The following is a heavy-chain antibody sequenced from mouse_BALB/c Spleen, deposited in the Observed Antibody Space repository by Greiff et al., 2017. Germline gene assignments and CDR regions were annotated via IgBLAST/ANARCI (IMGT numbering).Heavy chain of an antibody. CDR2: IWAGGST. V-gene: IGHV2-9*02. Sequence: QVQLKESGPGLVAPSQSLSITCTVSGFSLTSYGVHWVRQPPGKGLEWLGVIWAGGSTNYNSALMSRLSISKDNSKSQVFLKMNSLQTDDTAMYYCARRLQDGYYGAMDYWGQGTSVTVSS. CDR1: GFSLTSYG. D-gene: IGHD2-3*01. CDR3: ARRLQDGYYGAMDY. J-gene: IGHJ4*01.